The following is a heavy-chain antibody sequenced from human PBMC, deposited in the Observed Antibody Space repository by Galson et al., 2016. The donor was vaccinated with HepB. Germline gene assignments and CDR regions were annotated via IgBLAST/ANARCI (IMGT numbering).Heavy chain of an antibody. V-gene: IGHV2-5*02. J-gene: IGHJ6*02. CDR3: AHLRGSLVVGPPAAYHFYGMDV. D-gene: IGHD2-2*01. Sequence: PALVKPTQTLTLTCTFSGFSLTTTGVGVGWIRQPPGKTLDWLALIYWDDDTRYNPSLESRPTITKDTSKNPVVLTMTHMDPVDTATYYCAHLRGSLVVGPPAAYHFYGMDVWGQGTTVTVS. CDR2: IYWDDDT. CDR1: GFSLTTTGVG.